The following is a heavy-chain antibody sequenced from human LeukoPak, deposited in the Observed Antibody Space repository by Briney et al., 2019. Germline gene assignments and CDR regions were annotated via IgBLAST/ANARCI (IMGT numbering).Heavy chain of an antibody. D-gene: IGHD3-9*01. CDR2: ISYDATNK. CDR1: GFTFSNFA. Sequence: GGSLRLSCAASGFTFSNFAMHWVRQAPGKGLEWVAVISYDATNKYYIDSVKGRFTISRDNSKNTVYVQMNSLRPEDTAVYYCVRDRYDIPWGHGTLVTVSS. V-gene: IGHV3-30-3*01. J-gene: IGHJ5*02. CDR3: VRDRYDIP.